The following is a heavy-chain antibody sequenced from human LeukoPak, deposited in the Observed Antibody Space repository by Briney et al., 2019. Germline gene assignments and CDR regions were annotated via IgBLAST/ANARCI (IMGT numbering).Heavy chain of an antibody. CDR1: GFTFNTYN. J-gene: IGHJ4*02. D-gene: IGHD6-13*01. CDR2: ISSASTYI. Sequence: GGSLRLSCAASGFTFNTYNMNCLRQAPGEGREGVSSISSASTYIYHADSVKGLFTISRDNAKNSLYLQMNSLRGEDTAVYYCERSGGRIAAAASDYWGQGTLVTVSS. V-gene: IGHV3-21*01. CDR3: ERSGGRIAAAASDY.